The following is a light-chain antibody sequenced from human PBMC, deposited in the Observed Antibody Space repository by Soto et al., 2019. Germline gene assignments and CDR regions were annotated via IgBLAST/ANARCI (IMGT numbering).Light chain of an antibody. CDR2: GAS. V-gene: IGKV3-15*01. J-gene: IGKJ5*01. CDR1: QSISNN. Sequence: EIMMKQSPATLSVSPGERATLSCRASQSISNNLAWYQQQPGQAPRLLIYGASTTATGIPVRFSGSGSGTEFTLTISSLQSEDFAVYYCQQYNNWPFITFGQGTRLEIK. CDR3: QQYNNWPFIT.